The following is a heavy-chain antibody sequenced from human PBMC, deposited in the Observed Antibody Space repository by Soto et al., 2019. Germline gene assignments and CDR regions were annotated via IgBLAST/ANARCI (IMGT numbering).Heavy chain of an antibody. V-gene: IGHV4-59*01. J-gene: IGHJ5*02. D-gene: IGHD3-3*01. CDR3: VRGDTIVGESNWFDP. Sequence: SETLSLTCTVSGGSISSYYWSWIRQPPGKGLEWIGYIYYSGSTNYNPSLKSRVTISVDTSKNQFSLKLSSVTAADTAVYYCVRGDTIVGESNWFDPWSQGTLVTVSS. CDR2: IYYSGST. CDR1: GGSISSYY.